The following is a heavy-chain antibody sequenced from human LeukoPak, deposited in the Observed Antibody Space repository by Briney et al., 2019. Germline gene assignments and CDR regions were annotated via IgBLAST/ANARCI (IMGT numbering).Heavy chain of an antibody. J-gene: IGHJ5*02. D-gene: IGHD3-10*01. CDR2: IYYSGST. Sequence: SETLSLTCTVSGGSISSYYWGWIRQPPGKGLEWIGYIYYSGSTNYNPSLKSRVTISVDTSRNQFSLKLSSVTAADTAVYYCARVTLLWFGELSLDPWGQGTLVTVSS. CDR3: ARVTLLWFGELSLDP. V-gene: IGHV4-59*01. CDR1: GGSISSYY.